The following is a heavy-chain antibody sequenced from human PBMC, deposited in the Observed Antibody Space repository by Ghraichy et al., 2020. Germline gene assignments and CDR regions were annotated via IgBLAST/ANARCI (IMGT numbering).Heavy chain of an antibody. D-gene: IGHD3-3*01. CDR3: ARGAVPYYDFWSGPFLDV. Sequence: GGSLRLSCAASGFTFSSYGMHWVHQAPGKGLEWVAVIWYDGSNKYYADSVKGRFTISRDNSKNTLYLQMNSLRAEDTAVYYCARGAVPYYDFWSGPFLDVWGQGTTVTVSS. CDR2: IWYDGSNK. CDR1: GFTFSSYG. V-gene: IGHV3-33*01. J-gene: IGHJ6*02.